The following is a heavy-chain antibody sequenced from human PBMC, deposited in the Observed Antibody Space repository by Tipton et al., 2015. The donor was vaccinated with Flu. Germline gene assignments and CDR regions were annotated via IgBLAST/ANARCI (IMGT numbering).Heavy chain of an antibody. CDR2: INHSESP. CDR1: GFTFSSYA. D-gene: IGHD5-12*01. CDR3: ARGNGYANAYLDF. Sequence: LRLSCAASGFTFSSYAMRWVRQAPGKGLEWIGEINHSESPNYNPSLKSRVTKSVDTSKNQFSLKVTSLTAADTAVYYCARGNGYANAYLDFWGQGTLVTVSS. V-gene: IGHV4-34*01. J-gene: IGHJ4*02.